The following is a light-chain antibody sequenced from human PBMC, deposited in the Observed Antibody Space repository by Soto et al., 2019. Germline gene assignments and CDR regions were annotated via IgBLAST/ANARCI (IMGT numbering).Light chain of an antibody. V-gene: IGKV3-20*01. CDR1: QSVSSTY. CDR3: QQYGNSPYT. Sequence: EIVLTQSPGTLSLSPGERATLSCRASQSVSSTYLAWYQQKPGQAPRLLIYGASSRATGIPDRFSGSGSATDFTLTISRLEPEDFAVYYWQQYGNSPYTFGQGTKLEIK. CDR2: GAS. J-gene: IGKJ2*01.